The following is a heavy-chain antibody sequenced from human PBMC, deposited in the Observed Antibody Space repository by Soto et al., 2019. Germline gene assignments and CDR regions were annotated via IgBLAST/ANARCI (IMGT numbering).Heavy chain of an antibody. J-gene: IGHJ5*02. CDR2: IYHSGGT. D-gene: IGHD1-26*01. CDR3: ARVPDGRLNWFDP. V-gene: IGHV4-30-2*01. CDR1: GGSISSNLNS. Sequence: QLQLQESGSGLVKPSQTLSLTCTVSGGSISSNLNSCSWVRQPRGNGLEWIGYIYHSGGTHYNPYLESRVTLSVDRSSNQFSLRLTSVTAADTAVYYCARVPDGRLNWFDPWGPGILVTVSS.